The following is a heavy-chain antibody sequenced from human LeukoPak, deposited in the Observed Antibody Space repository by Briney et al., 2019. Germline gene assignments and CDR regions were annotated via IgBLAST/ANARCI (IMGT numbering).Heavy chain of an antibody. CDR1: GGSISSGSYY. CDR3: ARHADYFDWTYDY. CDR2: IYYSGST. V-gene: IGHV4-61*10. Sequence: SETLSLTCTVSGGSISSGSYYWSWIRQPAGKGLEWIGYIYYSGSTNYNPSLKSRVTISVDTSKNQFSLKLSSVTAADTAVYYCARHADYFDWTYDYWGQGTLVTVSS. J-gene: IGHJ4*02. D-gene: IGHD3-9*01.